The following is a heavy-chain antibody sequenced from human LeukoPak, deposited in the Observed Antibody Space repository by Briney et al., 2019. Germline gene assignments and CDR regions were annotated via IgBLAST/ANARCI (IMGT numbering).Heavy chain of an antibody. CDR2: MYYSGNS. D-gene: IGHD3-10*01. CDR3: ARVPPGHASGSDFPDY. V-gene: IGHV4-59*01. Sequence: SETLSLTCTVSGVSIRSYYWSWIRQPPGKGLEWIGYMYYSGNSNYNASLKSRVTISADTSKNQVSLKLTSVTAADTAVYYCARVPPGHASGSDFPDYWGRGTLVIVSS. J-gene: IGHJ4*02. CDR1: GVSIRSYY.